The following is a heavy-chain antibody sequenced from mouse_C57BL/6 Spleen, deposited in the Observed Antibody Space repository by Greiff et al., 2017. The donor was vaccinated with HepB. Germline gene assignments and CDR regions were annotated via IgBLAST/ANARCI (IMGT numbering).Heavy chain of an antibody. D-gene: IGHD2-3*01. CDR1: GFSFNTYA. Sequence: DVQLQESGGGLVQPKGSLKLSCAASGFSFNTYAMNWVRQAPGKGLEWVARIRSKSNNYATYYADSVKDRFTISRDDSESMLYLQMNNLKTEDTAMYYCVRDGPAMDYWGQGTSVTVSS. J-gene: IGHJ4*01. CDR2: IRSKSNNYAT. V-gene: IGHV10-1*01. CDR3: VRDGPAMDY.